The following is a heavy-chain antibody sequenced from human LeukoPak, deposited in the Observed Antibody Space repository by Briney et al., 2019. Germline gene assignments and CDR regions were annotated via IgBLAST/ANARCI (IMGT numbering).Heavy chain of an antibody. CDR2: IYYGGSP. Sequence: SETLSLTCNVSGGSISTTSNSWGWAWIRQRPGKGLEWIGSIYYGGSPYYNSSLKSRVTISVDTSKNHFSLKVASLTAADTAVYYCARVRYYGSGSYYSEFRAYFDYWGQGTLVTVSS. J-gene: IGHJ4*02. CDR1: GGSISTTSNS. D-gene: IGHD3-10*01. CDR3: ARVRYYGSGSYYSEFRAYFDY. V-gene: IGHV4-39*02.